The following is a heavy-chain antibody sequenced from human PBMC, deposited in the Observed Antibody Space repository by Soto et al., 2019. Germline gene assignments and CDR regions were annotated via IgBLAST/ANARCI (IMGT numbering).Heavy chain of an antibody. Sequence: SGPTLVNPTETLTLTCTVSGFSLSNARMGVSWIRQPPGKALEWLAHIFSNDEKSYSTSLKSRLTISKDTSKSQVVLTMTNMDPVDTATYYCARQPFYNYYDSSGYYHYYYYGMDVWGQVTTVTVSS. V-gene: IGHV2-26*01. CDR3: ARQPFYNYYDSSGYYHYYYYGMDV. D-gene: IGHD3-22*01. J-gene: IGHJ6*02. CDR1: GFSLSNARMG. CDR2: IFSNDEK.